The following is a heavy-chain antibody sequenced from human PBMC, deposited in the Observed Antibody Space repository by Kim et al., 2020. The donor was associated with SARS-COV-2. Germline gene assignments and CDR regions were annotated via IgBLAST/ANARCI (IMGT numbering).Heavy chain of an antibody. V-gene: IGHV3-23*01. CDR2: ISGSGGST. D-gene: IGHD2-2*01. Sequence: LSLTCAASGFSFSSYAMSWVRQAPGKGLEWVSAISGSGGSTYYADSVKGRFTISRDNSKNTLYLQMNSLRAEDTAVYYCANLPVVGYCSSTSCYVPNWGQGTLVTVSS. CDR3: ANLPVVGYCSSTSCYVPN. CDR1: GFSFSSYA. J-gene: IGHJ4*02.